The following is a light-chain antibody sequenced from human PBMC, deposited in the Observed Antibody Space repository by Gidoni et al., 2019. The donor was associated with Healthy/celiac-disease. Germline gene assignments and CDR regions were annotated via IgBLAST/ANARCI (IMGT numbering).Light chain of an antibody. CDR3: QQYNSYSVT. V-gene: IGKV1-5*01. CDR1: QSISSW. J-gene: IGKJ5*01. Sequence: DIQMTQSPSTLSASVGDRVTITSRASQSISSWLAWYQQKPGKAPKLLIYDASSLESGVPSRFSGSGSGTEFTITISSLQPDDFATYYCQQYNSYSVTFGQXTRLEIK. CDR2: DAS.